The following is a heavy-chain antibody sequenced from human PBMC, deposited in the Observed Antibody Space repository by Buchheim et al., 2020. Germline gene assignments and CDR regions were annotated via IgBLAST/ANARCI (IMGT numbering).Heavy chain of an antibody. CDR1: GGSFSGYY. CDR3: ARGRIAAAGLDLRARNWFDP. V-gene: IGHV4-34*01. CDR2: INHSGST. D-gene: IGHD6-13*01. Sequence: QVQLQQWGAGLLKPSETLSLTCAVYGGSFSGYYWSWIRQPPGKGLEWIGEINHSGSTNYNPSLKSRVTISVDTSKNQFSLKLSSVTAADTAVYYCARGRIAAAGLDLRARNWFDPWGQGTL. J-gene: IGHJ5*02.